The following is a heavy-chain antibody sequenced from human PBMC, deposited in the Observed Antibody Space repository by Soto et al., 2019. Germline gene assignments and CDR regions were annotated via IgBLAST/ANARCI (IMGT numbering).Heavy chain of an antibody. D-gene: IGHD6-19*01. J-gene: IGHJ4*02. CDR3: ARGRGWRDY. CDR1: GYPFTTYD. CDR2: INLNSGHT. V-gene: IGHV1-8*01. Sequence: QVQLVQSGAEVTKPGASVKVSCKASGYPFTTYDISWVRQAAGQGLEWMGWINLNSGHTDYAQRFQGRVTMTRNTSLSTAYMELTSLSSEDTAVYYCARGRGWRDYWGQGTLVTVSS.